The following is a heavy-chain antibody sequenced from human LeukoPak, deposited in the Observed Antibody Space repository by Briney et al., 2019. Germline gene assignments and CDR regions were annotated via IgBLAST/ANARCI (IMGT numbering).Heavy chain of an antibody. CDR2: ISGSGGST. J-gene: IGHJ4*02. Sequence: GGSLRLSCAASGFTFSSFAMSWVRLAPGKGLEWVSSISGSGGSTNYADSVKGRFTISRNNSKNTMYLQINSLTADDTAVYYCSKDHKFSGNDNYFDYWGQGTLVTVSS. CDR3: SKDHKFSGNDNYFDY. CDR1: GFTFSSFA. D-gene: IGHD5-12*01. V-gene: IGHV3-23*01.